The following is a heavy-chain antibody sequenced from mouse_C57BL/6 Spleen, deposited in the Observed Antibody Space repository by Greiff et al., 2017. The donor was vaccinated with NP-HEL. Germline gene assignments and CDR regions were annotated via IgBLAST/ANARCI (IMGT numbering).Heavy chain of an antibody. CDR1: GYTFTEYT. D-gene: IGHD3-2*02. J-gene: IGHJ2*01. CDR3: ARHEESELTQLRPAFDY. Sequence: QVQLQQSGAELVKPGASVKLSCKASGYTFTEYTIHWVKQRSGQGLAWIGWFYPGSGSIKYNEKFKDKATLTADKSSSTVYMELSRWTSEDSAVYFCARHEESELTQLRPAFDYWGQGTTLTVSS. V-gene: IGHV1-62-2*01. CDR2: FYPGSGSI.